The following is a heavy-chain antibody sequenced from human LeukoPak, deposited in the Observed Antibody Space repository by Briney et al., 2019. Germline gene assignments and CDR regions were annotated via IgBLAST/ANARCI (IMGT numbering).Heavy chain of an antibody. CDR1: GGSISSSSYY. Sequence: SETLSLTCTVSGGSISSSSYYWGWVRQPPGKGLEWIGSIYYSGSTYYNPSLKSRVTISVDTSKNQFSLKLSPVTAADTAVYYCARDGRNLIVVIWGQGTLVTVSS. CDR2: IYYSGST. J-gene: IGHJ4*02. V-gene: IGHV4-39*02. CDR3: ARDGRNLIVVI. D-gene: IGHD3-22*01.